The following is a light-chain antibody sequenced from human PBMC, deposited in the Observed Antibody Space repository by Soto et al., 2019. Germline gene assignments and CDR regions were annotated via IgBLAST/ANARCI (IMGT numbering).Light chain of an antibody. CDR3: SSYAGGNDYV. V-gene: IGLV2-8*01. CDR1: SSDVGGYNY. CDR2: EVS. Sequence: QSVLTQPPSASGSPGHSGTISCTGTSSDVGGYNYVSWYQQHPGKAPKLMIFEVSKRPSGVPDRFSGSKSGNTASLTVSGLQAEDEADYYCSSYAGGNDYVFGTGTKVTVL. J-gene: IGLJ1*01.